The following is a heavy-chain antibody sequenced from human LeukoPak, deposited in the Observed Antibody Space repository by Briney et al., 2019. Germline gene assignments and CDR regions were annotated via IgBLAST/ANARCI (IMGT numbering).Heavy chain of an antibody. D-gene: IGHD3-10*01. CDR2: IIPILGIA. CDR1: GGTFSSYA. J-gene: IGHJ4*02. V-gene: IGHV1-69*04. CDR3: AREDEGITMVRGVFDY. Sequence: ASVKVSCKASGGTFSSYAISWVRQAPGQGLEWMGRIIPILGIANYAQKFQGRVTITADKSTSTAYMELSSLRSEDTAVYYCAREDEGITMVRGVFDYWGQGTLVTVSS.